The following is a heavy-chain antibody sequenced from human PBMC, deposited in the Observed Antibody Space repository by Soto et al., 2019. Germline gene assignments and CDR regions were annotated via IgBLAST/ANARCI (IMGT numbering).Heavy chain of an antibody. J-gene: IGHJ4*02. CDR2: ISSSSSYI. D-gene: IGHD3-16*02. Sequence: GGSLRLSCAASGFTFSSYSMNWVRQAPGKGLEWVSSISSSSSYIYYADSVKGRFTISRDNAKNSLCMQMXSIRAEDTAVYYCARGDYDYLWGTYRFDYGGQGTLVTVSS. V-gene: IGHV3-21*01. CDR3: ARGDYDYLWGTYRFDY. CDR1: GFTFSSYS.